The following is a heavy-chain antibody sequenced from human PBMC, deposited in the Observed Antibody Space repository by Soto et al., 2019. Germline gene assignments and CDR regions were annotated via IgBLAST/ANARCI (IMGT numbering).Heavy chain of an antibody. CDR2: INAGNGNT. Sequence: GASVKVSCKASGYTFTSYAMHWVRQAPGQRLEWMGWINAGNGNTKYSQKFQGRVTITRDTSASTAYMELSSLRSEDTAVYYCARDRSSSPYYYGMDVWGQGTTVTAP. D-gene: IGHD6-6*01. CDR3: ARDRSSSPYYYGMDV. CDR1: GYTFTSYA. V-gene: IGHV1-3*01. J-gene: IGHJ6*02.